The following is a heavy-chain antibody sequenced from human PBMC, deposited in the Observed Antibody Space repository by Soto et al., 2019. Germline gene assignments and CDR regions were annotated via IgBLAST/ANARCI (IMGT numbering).Heavy chain of an antibody. Sequence: KSPETLSLTCTVSGGSVSSGSYYWSWLRQPTGKGLEWIGYIYYSGSTNYNPSLKSPVTISVDTSKNQFSLKLSSVAAADTAVYYCARRGTIREMATIRGGAYYFDHWGQGTLVTVS. CDR1: GGSVSSGSYY. D-gene: IGHD5-12*01. CDR3: ARRGTIREMATIRGGAYYFDH. V-gene: IGHV4-61*01. CDR2: IYYSGST. J-gene: IGHJ4*02.